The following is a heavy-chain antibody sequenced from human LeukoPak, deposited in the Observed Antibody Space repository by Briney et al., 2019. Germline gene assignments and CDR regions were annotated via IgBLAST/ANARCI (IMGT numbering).Heavy chain of an antibody. CDR1: GGSFSGYY. J-gene: IGHJ4*02. Sequence: PSETLSLTCAVYGGSFSGYYWSWIRQPPGKGLEWIGEINHSGSTNYNPSLKSRVTISVDTSKNQFSLKLSSVTAADTAVYYCARQPSYGSKSQKLYYFDYWGQGTLVTVSS. D-gene: IGHD3-10*01. CDR2: INHSGST. V-gene: IGHV4-34*01. CDR3: ARQPSYGSKSQKLYYFDY.